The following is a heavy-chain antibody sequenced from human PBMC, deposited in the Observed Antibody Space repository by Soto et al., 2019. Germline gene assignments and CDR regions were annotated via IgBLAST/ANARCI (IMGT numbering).Heavy chain of an antibody. CDR3: AVFGVVTYFDY. J-gene: IGHJ4*02. CDR1: GYTFTSYY. CDR2: INPSGGST. Sequence: QVQLVQSGAEVKKPGASVKVSCKASGYTFTSYYMHWVRQAPGQGLEWMGIINPSGGSTSYAQKFQGRVTMTREKSTSTVYMELSSLRSEDTAVYYCAVFGVVTYFDYWGQGTLVTVSS. D-gene: IGHD3-3*01. V-gene: IGHV1-46*01.